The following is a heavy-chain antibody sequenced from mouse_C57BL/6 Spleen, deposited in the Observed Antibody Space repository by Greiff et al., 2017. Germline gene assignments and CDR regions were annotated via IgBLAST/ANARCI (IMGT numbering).Heavy chain of an antibody. J-gene: IGHJ1*03. V-gene: IGHV14-1*01. CDR1: GFNIKDYY. Sequence: EVQRVESGAELVRPGASVKLSCTASGFNIKDYYMHWVKQRPEQGLEWIGRIDPEDGDTEYAPKFQGKATMTADTSSNTAYLQLSSLTSEDTAVXYCTAPHYYGSSYLVWYLDVWGTGTTVTVSS. D-gene: IGHD1-1*01. CDR2: IDPEDGDT. CDR3: TAPHYYGSSYLVWYLDV.